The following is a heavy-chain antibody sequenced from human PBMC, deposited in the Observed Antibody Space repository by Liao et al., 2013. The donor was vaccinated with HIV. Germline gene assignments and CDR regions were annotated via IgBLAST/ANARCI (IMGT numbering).Heavy chain of an antibody. J-gene: IGHJ3*02. CDR2: INHRGST. Sequence: QVRLQQWGSGLLKASETLSLTCAVYGGSFSGYYWSWVRQPPGKELEWIGEINHRGSTNYNPSLKSRVSISIDTSKKQVFLKLTSVTAADTAIYYCVRGGFVGDFKDDPFDIWGQGTMVTVS. CDR1: GGSFSGYY. CDR3: VRGGFVGDFKDDPFDI. V-gene: IGHV4-34*01. D-gene: IGHD3-16*01.